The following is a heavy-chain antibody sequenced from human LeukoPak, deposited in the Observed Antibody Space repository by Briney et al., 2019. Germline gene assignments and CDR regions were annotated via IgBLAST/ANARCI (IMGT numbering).Heavy chain of an antibody. CDR1: GGSFSGYY. Sequence: PETLSLTSAVYGGSFSGYYWSWIPHPPGKGLERIGEINHSGSTTYNPSLKSRVTISVDTSKNQFSLKLSSVTAADTAVYYFARGPPLLLSFGELMYWFDPWGQGTLVTVYS. D-gene: IGHD3-10*01. CDR3: ARGPPLLLSFGELMYWFDP. CDR2: INHSGST. J-gene: IGHJ5*02. V-gene: IGHV4-34*01.